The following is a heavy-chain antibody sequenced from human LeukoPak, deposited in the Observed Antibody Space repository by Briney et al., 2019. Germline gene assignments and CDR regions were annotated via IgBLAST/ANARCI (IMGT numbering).Heavy chain of an antibody. Sequence: PSQTLSLTCTVSGGSISSGDGYWSWIRQPPGKGLEWIGYMYHSGTTYYNPSLKSRVTISVDTSKNQFSLKLSSVTAADTAVYYCARLPRHIAVRPYWGQGTLVTVSS. CDR3: ARLPRHIAVRPY. CDR2: MYHSGTT. D-gene: IGHD6-6*01. CDR1: GGSISSGDGY. J-gene: IGHJ4*02. V-gene: IGHV4-30-4*01.